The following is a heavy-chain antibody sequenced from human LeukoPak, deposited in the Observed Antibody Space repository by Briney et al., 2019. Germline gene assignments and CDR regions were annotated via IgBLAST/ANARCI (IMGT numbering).Heavy chain of an antibody. CDR2: ISTDNGDT. CDR1: GYTFTTYG. CDR3: AREGLGELTLDC. Sequence: GASVKVSCKSSGYTFTTYGITWVRQAPGQGLEWMGWISTDNGDTNYAQKLQGRVTMTTDTSTSTAYMELRSLRSDDTAVYYCAREGLGELTLDCWGQGTLVTVSP. D-gene: IGHD3-16*01. V-gene: IGHV1-18*01. J-gene: IGHJ4*02.